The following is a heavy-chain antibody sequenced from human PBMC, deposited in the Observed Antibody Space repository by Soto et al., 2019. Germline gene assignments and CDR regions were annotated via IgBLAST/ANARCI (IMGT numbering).Heavy chain of an antibody. V-gene: IGHV3-23*01. D-gene: IGHD1-1*01. Sequence: GGSLRLSCAASGFTFSSYAMSRVRQAQGKGLEWVSVIRGSGDRTYYADSVKGRFTISRDNSKNTLYMQMNTLRAEDTAVYYCAKQQGPGTPYYYAMDVWGQGTTVTVSS. CDR3: AKQQGPGTPYYYAMDV. CDR1: GFTFSSYA. J-gene: IGHJ6*02. CDR2: IRGSGDRT.